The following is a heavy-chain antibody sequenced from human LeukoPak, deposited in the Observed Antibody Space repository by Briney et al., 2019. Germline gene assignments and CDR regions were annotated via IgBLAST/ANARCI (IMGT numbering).Heavy chain of an antibody. CDR1: GGSISSYY. Sequence: SETLSLTCTVSGGSISSYYWSWIRQPPGKGLEWIGYIYYSGSTNYNPSLKSRVTISVDTSKNQFSLELSSVTAADTAVYYCARTVPYYDILTGYYPYYFDYWGQGTLVTVSS. V-gene: IGHV4-59*08. CDR2: IYYSGST. CDR3: ARTVPYYDILTGYYPYYFDY. D-gene: IGHD3-9*01. J-gene: IGHJ4*02.